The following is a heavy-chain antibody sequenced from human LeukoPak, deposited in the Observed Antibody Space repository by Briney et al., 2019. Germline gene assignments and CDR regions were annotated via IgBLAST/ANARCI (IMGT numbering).Heavy chain of an antibody. Sequence: GGSLRLSCAASGFTFSSHRMYWVRQAPGKGLVWVSRISSDGSSIAYTDSVRGRFTISRDNAKNTLYLQMNSLRVEDTAVYYCAREGAALDYWGQGTLVTVSS. CDR1: GFTFSSHR. J-gene: IGHJ4*02. CDR3: AREGAALDY. V-gene: IGHV3-74*01. CDR2: ISSDGSSI. D-gene: IGHD6-6*01.